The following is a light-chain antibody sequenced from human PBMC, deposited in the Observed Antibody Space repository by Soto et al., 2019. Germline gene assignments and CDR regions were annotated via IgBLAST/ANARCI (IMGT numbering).Light chain of an antibody. CDR3: QSYDSSLSAV. Sequence: QSVLTQPPSVSGAPGQRVTVSCAGSSSNIGAGYDVHWYQHLPGTAPKLLIYGNSNRPSGVPDRFSGYKSGTSASLAITGLQPEDEADYYCQSYDSSLSAVFGTGTKVTVL. CDR2: GNS. V-gene: IGLV1-40*01. CDR1: SSNIGAGYD. J-gene: IGLJ1*01.